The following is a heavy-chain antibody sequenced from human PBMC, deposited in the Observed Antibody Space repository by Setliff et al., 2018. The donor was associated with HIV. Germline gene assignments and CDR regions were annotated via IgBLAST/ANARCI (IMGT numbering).Heavy chain of an antibody. J-gene: IGHJ6*02. Sequence: GGSLRLSCAASGFTFSSYEMNWVRQAPGKGLEWVSDISSSGSTIYYADSVKGRFTISRDNAKNSLYLQMNSLRAEDTAVYYCARVFLEWLLCRPDYVMDVWGQGTTVTVSS. D-gene: IGHD3-3*01. CDR2: ISSSGSTI. CDR1: GFTFSSYE. CDR3: ARVFLEWLLCRPDYVMDV. V-gene: IGHV3-48*03.